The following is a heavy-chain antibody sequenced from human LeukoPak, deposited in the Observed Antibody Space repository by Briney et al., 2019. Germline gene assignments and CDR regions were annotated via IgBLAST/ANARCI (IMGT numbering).Heavy chain of an antibody. CDR3: AIGYGGYLSQSAFDI. J-gene: IGHJ3*02. CDR2: IRRDGYRI. CDR1: GFTFSSYW. V-gene: IGHV3-74*01. Sequence: GGSLRLSCAASGFTFSSYWMHWVRQAPGKGLVWLSRIRRDGYRIGYVNSVKGRFTISRDNSKNTLYLQTNSLRAEDTAVYYCAIGYGGYLSQSAFDIWGQGTLLTVSS. D-gene: IGHD5-12*01.